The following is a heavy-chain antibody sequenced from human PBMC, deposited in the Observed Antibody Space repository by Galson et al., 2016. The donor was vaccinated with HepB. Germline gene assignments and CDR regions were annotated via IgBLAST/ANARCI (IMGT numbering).Heavy chain of an antibody. V-gene: IGHV4-34*01. CDR2: INHSGVT. CDR3: ARSPSARPLRWFDP. Sequence: ETLSLTCAVSGGSFSGFYWSWIRQPPGKGLEWIGEINHSGVTDYNPSLKGRVTMSVDTSKNQLSLKLNSVTAADTAVYYCARSPSARPLRWFDPWGQGTLVTVSS. J-gene: IGHJ5*02. CDR1: GGSFSGFY. D-gene: IGHD6-6*01.